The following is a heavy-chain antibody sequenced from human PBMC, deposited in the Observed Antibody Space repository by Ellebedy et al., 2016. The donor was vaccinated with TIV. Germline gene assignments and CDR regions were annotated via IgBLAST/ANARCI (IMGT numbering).Heavy chain of an antibody. CDR2: INPNSGGT. V-gene: IGHV1-2*02. CDR3: ARGPFHHEITMVRGVTPYYFDY. Sequence: GESLKISCKGSGYSFTSYWISWVRQAPGQGLEWMGWINPNSGGTNYAQKFQGRVTMTRDTSISTAYMELSRLRSDDTAVYYCARGPFHHEITMVRGVTPYYFDYWGQGTLVTVSS. J-gene: IGHJ4*02. CDR1: GYSFTSYW. D-gene: IGHD3-10*01.